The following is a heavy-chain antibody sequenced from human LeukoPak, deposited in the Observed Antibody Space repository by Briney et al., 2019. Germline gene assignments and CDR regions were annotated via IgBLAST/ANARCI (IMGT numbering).Heavy chain of an antibody. CDR3: ARDNRPPGYYDSSGYLNYYYGMDV. CDR1: GGSMISQY. V-gene: IGHV4-59*11. Sequence: SETLSLTCSVSGGSMISQYWTWIRQSPGKGLEWIGYIYYSGTTNYNPSLKSRVTISVDTSKNQFSLKLSSVTAADTAVYYCARDNRPPGYYDSSGYLNYYYGMDVWGQGTTVTVSS. D-gene: IGHD3-22*01. CDR2: IYYSGTT. J-gene: IGHJ6*02.